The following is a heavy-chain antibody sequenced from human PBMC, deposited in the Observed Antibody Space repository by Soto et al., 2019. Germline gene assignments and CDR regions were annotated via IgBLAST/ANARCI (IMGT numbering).Heavy chain of an antibody. CDR1: GGTFSNYG. Sequence: QVQLVQSGAEVKMPGSSVKVSCKASGGTFSNYGISWVRQAPGQGLEWMGGIIPILGSTKSAQSFQGRVTFTADESTTTAYMELSSLRSDDTAVYYCARERGWQLYFDYWGQGALVTVSS. J-gene: IGHJ4*02. V-gene: IGHV1-69*01. CDR3: ARERGWQLYFDY. D-gene: IGHD6-13*01. CDR2: IIPILGST.